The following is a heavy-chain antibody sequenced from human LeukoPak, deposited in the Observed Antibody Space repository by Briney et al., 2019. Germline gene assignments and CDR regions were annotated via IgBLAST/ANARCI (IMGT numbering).Heavy chain of an antibody. Sequence: ASVKVSCKASGYTFTSYGISWVRQAPGQGLEWMGWISAYNGNTNYAQKFQGRVTITRDTSASTAYMELSSLRSEDTAVYYCARDPFRYSGYDLWGQGTLVTVSS. CDR1: GYTFTSYG. CDR3: ARDPFRYSGYDL. D-gene: IGHD5-12*01. J-gene: IGHJ4*02. CDR2: ISAYNGNT. V-gene: IGHV1-18*01.